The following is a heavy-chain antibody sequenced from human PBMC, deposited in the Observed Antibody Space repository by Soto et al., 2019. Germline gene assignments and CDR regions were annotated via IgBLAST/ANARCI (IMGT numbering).Heavy chain of an antibody. Sequence: AHLVESGGGLVKPGGSLRLSCISSGFTFRTYTMNWVRQAPGKGLEWVSGIRGFSPYTFYAESVKGRFTISRDNAKNSLYLQMDSLRAEDTAVYYCARDRGYDAHDYYYNAMDVWGQGTTVTVSS. CDR2: IRGFSPYT. CDR1: GFTFRTYT. V-gene: IGHV3-21*01. D-gene: IGHD3-10*01. CDR3: ARDRGYDAHDYYYNAMDV. J-gene: IGHJ6*02.